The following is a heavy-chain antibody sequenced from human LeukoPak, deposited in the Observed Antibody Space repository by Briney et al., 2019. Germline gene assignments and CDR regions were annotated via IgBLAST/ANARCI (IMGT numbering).Heavy chain of an antibody. J-gene: IGHJ4*02. CDR3: ANLEGYYDFWSGYYVDY. CDR2: ISYDGSGK. V-gene: IGHV3-30*04. Sequence: GGSLRLSCAASGFTFSNYAIHWVRQAPGKGLDWVALISYDGSGKYYADSVKGRFTISRDNSKNTLYLQMNSLRAEDTAVYYCANLEGYYDFWSGYYVDYWGQGTLVTVSS. CDR1: GFTFSNYA. D-gene: IGHD3-3*01.